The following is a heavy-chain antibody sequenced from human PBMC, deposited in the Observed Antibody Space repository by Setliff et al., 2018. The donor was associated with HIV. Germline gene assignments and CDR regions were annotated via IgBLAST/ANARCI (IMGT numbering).Heavy chain of an antibody. D-gene: IGHD3-10*01. J-gene: IGHJ6*03. Sequence: SGGSLRLSCAASGFTFDDYGMTWVRQAPGKGLEWVSGINWNGGGTGHADSVKGRFTISRDNTKNSLYLQMNSLRAEDTALYYCAREGGMVRGALYYYYYYYMDVWGKGTTVTVSS. CDR1: GFTFDDYG. V-gene: IGHV3-20*04. CDR3: AREGGMVRGALYYYYYYYMDV. CDR2: INWNGGGT.